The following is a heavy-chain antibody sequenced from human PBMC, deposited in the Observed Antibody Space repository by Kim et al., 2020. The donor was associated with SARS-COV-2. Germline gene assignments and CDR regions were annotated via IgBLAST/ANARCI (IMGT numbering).Heavy chain of an antibody. V-gene: IGHV4-59*09. CDR2: T. Sequence: TNYNPSLKSRVTISVDTSKNQFSLKLSSVTAADTAVYYCARGKAAPTFDIWGQGTMVTVSS. D-gene: IGHD6-6*01. J-gene: IGHJ3*02. CDR3: ARGKAAPTFDI.